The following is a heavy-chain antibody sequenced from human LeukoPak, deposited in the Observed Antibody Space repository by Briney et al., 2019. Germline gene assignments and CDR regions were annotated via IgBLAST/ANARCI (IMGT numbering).Heavy chain of an antibody. V-gene: IGHV4-61*08. Sequence: SETLSLTCTVSGGSISSGGYYWSWIRQPPGKGLEWIGYIYYSGSTNYNPSLKSRVTISVDTSKNQFSLKLSSVTAADTAVYYCARDLVGADAFDIWGQGTMVTVSS. J-gene: IGHJ3*02. D-gene: IGHD1-26*01. CDR3: ARDLVGADAFDI. CDR1: GGSISSGGYY. CDR2: IYYSGST.